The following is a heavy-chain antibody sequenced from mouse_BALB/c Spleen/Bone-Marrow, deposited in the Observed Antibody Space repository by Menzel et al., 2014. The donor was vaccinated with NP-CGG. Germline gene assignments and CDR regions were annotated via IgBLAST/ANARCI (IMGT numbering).Heavy chain of an antibody. D-gene: IGHD2-4*01. Sequence: DVHLVESGGGLVKPGGSLKLSCAASGFTFSDYYMYWVRQTPEKRLEWVATISDGGSYTYYPDSVKGRFTISRDNAKNNLYLQMSSLKSEDTAMYYCAGVSYDYFDYWGQGTTLTVSS. CDR2: ISDGGSYT. V-gene: IGHV5-4*02. CDR1: GFTFSDYY. CDR3: AGVSYDYFDY. J-gene: IGHJ2*01.